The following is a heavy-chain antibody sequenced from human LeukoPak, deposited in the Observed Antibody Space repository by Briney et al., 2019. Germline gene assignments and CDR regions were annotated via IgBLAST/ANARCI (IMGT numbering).Heavy chain of an antibody. V-gene: IGHV3-30*04. CDR1: GFTFSSYA. D-gene: IGHD6-13*01. Sequence: GGSLRLSCAASGFTFSSYAMHWVRQAPGKGLEWVAVISYDGSNKYYADSVKGRFTISRDNSKNTLYLQMNSLRAEDTAVYYCARDSGGSWHYYYYMAVWGKGTTVTVSS. CDR2: ISYDGSNK. J-gene: IGHJ6*03. CDR3: ARDSGGSWHYYYYMAV.